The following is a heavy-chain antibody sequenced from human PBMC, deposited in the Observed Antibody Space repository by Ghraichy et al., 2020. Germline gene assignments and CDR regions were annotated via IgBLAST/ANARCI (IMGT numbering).Heavy chain of an antibody. V-gene: IGHV4-34*01. CDR1: GGSFSGYY. J-gene: IGHJ5*02. D-gene: IGHD2-2*01. CDR3: AGSSSTSLAGGFP. Sequence: SQTLSLTCAVYGGSFSGYYWSWIRQPPGKGLEWIGEINHSGSTNYNPSLKSRVTISVDTSKNQFSLKLSSVTAADTAVYYCAGSSSTSLAGGFPWGQGTLVTVSS. CDR2: INHSGST.